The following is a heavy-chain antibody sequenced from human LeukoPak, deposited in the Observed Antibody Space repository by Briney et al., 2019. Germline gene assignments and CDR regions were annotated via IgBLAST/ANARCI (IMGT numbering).Heavy chain of an antibody. V-gene: IGHV3-9*01. CDR2: ISWNSGSI. CDR3: AKEMSSSWKSLYYYYGMDV. Sequence: LSLTCTVSGGSMSPYHWGWIRQPPGKGLEWVSGISWNSGSIGYADSVKGRFTISRDNAKNSLYLQMNSLRAEDTALYYCAKEMSSSWKSLYYYYGMDVWGQGTTVTVSS. J-gene: IGHJ6*02. CDR1: GGSMSPYH. D-gene: IGHD6-13*01.